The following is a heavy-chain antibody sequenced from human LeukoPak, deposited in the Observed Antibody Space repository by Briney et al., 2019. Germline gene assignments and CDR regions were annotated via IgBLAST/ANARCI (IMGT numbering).Heavy chain of an antibody. CDR3: VRDLDISGSHDAFNV. Sequence: GGSLRLSCAASGFTFSSYAMHWVRQAPGKGLEWVSSVSTGSNYIYYADSVKGRFTISRDNDKNSLYLQMNSLTVEDTAVYYCVRDLDISGSHDAFNVWGQGTMVTVSS. CDR1: GFTFSSYA. J-gene: IGHJ3*01. V-gene: IGHV3-21*01. D-gene: IGHD3-22*01. CDR2: VSTGSNYI.